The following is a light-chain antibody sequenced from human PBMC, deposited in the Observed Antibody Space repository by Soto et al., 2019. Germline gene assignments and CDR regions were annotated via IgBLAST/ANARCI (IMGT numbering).Light chain of an antibody. CDR2: DVS. J-gene: IGLJ2*01. CDR1: NSDIGDYNY. V-gene: IGLV2-14*01. CDR3: SSYSSSNTYVL. Sequence: QSALTQPASVSGSPGQSITVSCTGTNSDIGDYNYVSWYQQHPGKAPKLMIYDVSNRPSGVSNRFSGSKSGNTASLTISGLQPEDEADYFCSSYSSSNTYVLFGGGTKLTVL.